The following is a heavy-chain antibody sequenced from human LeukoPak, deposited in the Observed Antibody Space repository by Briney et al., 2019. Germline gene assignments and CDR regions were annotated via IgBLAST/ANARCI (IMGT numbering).Heavy chain of an antibody. J-gene: IGHJ4*02. CDR2: IKEDGSDK. CDR3: AKGGHFNFDY. D-gene: IGHD5-12*01. CDR1: GFTFSTDW. Sequence: GGSLRLSCAASGFTFSTDWMKWVRRAPGKGLEWVASIKEDGSDKYYVDSVKGRFSISRDNAKNSLYLQMNSLRTEDTAVYYCAKGGHFNFDYWGQGTLVTVSS. V-gene: IGHV3-7*01.